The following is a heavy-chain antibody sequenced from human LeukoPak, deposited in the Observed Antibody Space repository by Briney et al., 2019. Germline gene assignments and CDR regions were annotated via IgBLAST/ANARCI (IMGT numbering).Heavy chain of an antibody. J-gene: IGHJ4*02. Sequence: GESLQISCKVSGYIFTSYWIGWVRQMPGKGLEWMGIIYPGDSDTRYSPSFQGQVTISADKSISTAYLQWSTLKASDTAMYYCARQPAAAGRIDYWGQGTLVTVSS. CDR2: IYPGDSDT. D-gene: IGHD6-13*01. V-gene: IGHV5-51*01. CDR1: GYIFTSYW. CDR3: ARQPAAAGRIDY.